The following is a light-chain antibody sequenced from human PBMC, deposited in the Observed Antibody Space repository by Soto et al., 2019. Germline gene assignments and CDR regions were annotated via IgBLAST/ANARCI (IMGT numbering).Light chain of an antibody. CDR3: CSYTSSSTPVV. V-gene: IGLV2-14*03. CDR1: SSDVGGYNY. J-gene: IGLJ2*01. CDR2: DVS. Sequence: QSALTQPASVSGSPGQSITISCTGTSSDVGGYNYVSWYQQHPGKAPKLMIYDVSNRPSGVSNRFSGSKSGNTASLTISGPQAEDAADYYCCSYTSSSTPVVFGGGTKLTVL.